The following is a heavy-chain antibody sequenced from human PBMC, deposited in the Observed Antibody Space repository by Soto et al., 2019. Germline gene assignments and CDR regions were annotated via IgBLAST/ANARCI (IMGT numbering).Heavy chain of an antibody. J-gene: IGHJ3*02. Sequence: SETLSLTCTVSGGSISSYYWSWIRQPPGKGLEWIGYIYYSGSTNYNPSLKSRVTISVDTSKNQFSLKLSSVTAADTAVYYCARRILGYCSSTSCYKGGDGTNDAFDIWGQGTMVTVSS. V-gene: IGHV4-59*08. CDR3: ARRILGYCSSTSCYKGGDGTNDAFDI. CDR2: IYYSGST. D-gene: IGHD2-2*02. CDR1: GGSISSYY.